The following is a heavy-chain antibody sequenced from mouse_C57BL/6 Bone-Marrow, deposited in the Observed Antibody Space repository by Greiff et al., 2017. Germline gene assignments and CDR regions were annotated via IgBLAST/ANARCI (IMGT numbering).Heavy chain of an antibody. CDR1: GFTFSSYG. CDR3: ARPYDYDGAWFAY. J-gene: IGHJ3*01. V-gene: IGHV5-6*02. D-gene: IGHD2-4*01. CDR2: ISSGGSYT. Sequence: DVKLVESGGDLVKPGGSLKLSCAASGFTFSSYGMSWVRQTPDKRLEWVATISSGGSYTYYPDSVKGRFTISGDNAKNTLYLQISSLKSEDTAMYYCARPYDYDGAWFAYWGQGTLVTVSA.